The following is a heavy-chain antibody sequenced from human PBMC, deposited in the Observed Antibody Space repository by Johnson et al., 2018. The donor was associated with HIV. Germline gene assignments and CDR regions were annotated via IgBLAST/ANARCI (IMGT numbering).Heavy chain of an antibody. J-gene: IGHJ3*01. Sequence: QVQLVESGGGLVQPGGSLRLSCAVSGFTFSSHAMHWVRQAPGKGLEWVAVISYAGSDRYYAASVKGRFTISRDNAKKSLYLQMNSLRAEDTAIYYCVKGMDSSSWGQGTMVTVSS. D-gene: IGHD6-13*01. CDR3: VKGMDSSS. CDR1: GFTFSSHA. CDR2: ISYAGSDR. V-gene: IGHV3-30-3*01.